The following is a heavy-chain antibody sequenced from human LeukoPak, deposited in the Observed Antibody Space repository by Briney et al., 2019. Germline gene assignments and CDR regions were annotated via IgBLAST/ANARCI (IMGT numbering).Heavy chain of an antibody. V-gene: IGHV4-39*01. CDR2: VYYSGST. J-gene: IGHJ6*03. Sequence: PSETLSLTCTVSVGSISSSSYYWGWIRQPPGKGLEWIGSVYYSGSTYYNPSLKSRVTLSVDTSKNQFPLNLSSVTAADTAVYYCARHYGSRSNYYYYMDVWGKGTTVTVSS. D-gene: IGHD3-16*01. CDR3: ARHYGSRSNYYYYMDV. CDR1: VGSISSSSYY.